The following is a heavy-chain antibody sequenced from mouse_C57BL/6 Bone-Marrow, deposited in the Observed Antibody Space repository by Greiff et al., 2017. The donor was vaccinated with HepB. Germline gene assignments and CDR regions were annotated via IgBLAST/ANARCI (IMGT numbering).Heavy chain of an antibody. D-gene: IGHD1-1*01. V-gene: IGHV1-55*01. CDR1: GYTFTSYW. CDR3: ARGGYYGSSYAMDY. Sequence: QVHVKQPGAELVKPGASVKMSCKASGYTFTSYWITWVKQRPGQGLEWIGDIYPGSGSTNYNEKFKSKATLTVDTSSSTAYMQLSSLTSEDSAVYYCARGGYYGSSYAMDYWGQGTSVTVSS. J-gene: IGHJ4*01. CDR2: IYPGSGST.